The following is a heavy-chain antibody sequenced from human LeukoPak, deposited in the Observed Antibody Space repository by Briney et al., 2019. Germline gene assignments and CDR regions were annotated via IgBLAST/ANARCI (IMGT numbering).Heavy chain of an antibody. Sequence: GSSVKVSFTASGGTFSSYAISWVRQAPGQGLEWMGGIIPIFGTANYAQKFQGRVTITADKSTSTAYMELSSLRSEDTAVYYCAREREGGLCFDYWGQGTLVTVSS. CDR2: IIPIFGTA. CDR3: AREREGGLCFDY. V-gene: IGHV1-69*06. J-gene: IGHJ4*02. CDR1: GGTFSSYA. D-gene: IGHD3-16*01.